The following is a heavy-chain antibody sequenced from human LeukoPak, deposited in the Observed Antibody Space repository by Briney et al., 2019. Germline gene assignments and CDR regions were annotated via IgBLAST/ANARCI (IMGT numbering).Heavy chain of an antibody. CDR2: IKSKTDGGTT. CDR1: GFTFSNAW. D-gene: IGHD6-6*01. J-gene: IGHJ6*03. CDR3: TTVPGLVPRYYYMDV. Sequence: GRSLRLSCAASGFTFSNAWMSWVRQAPGKGLEWVGRIKSKTDGGTTDYAAPVKGRFTISRDDSKNTLYLQMNSLKTEDTAVYYCTTVPGLVPRYYYMDVWGKGTTVTVSS. V-gene: IGHV3-15*01.